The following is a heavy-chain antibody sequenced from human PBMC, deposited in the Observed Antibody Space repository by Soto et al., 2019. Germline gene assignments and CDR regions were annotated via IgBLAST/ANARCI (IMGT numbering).Heavy chain of an antibody. V-gene: IGHV3-53*02. CDR2: MYSSGNT. J-gene: IGHJ4*02. CDR3: AALVGAYYLDY. D-gene: IGHD1-26*01. CDR1: GFTVSSNY. Sequence: EVQLVETGGGLIQPGGSLRLSCAASGFTVSSNYMSWVRQAPGKGLEWVSLMYSSGNTLYADSVKGRFTISRDKSKNTLFLQMNSLRADDTAVYYCAALVGAYYLDYWGQGTLVTVSS.